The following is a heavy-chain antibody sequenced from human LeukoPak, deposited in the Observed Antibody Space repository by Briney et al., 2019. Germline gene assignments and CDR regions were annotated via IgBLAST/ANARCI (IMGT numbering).Heavy chain of an antibody. D-gene: IGHD2-15*01. CDR2: IGAYNGNT. CDR1: GYTFTSCG. CDR3: ARSGEFSGGSCQPDYYYYYYMDV. J-gene: IGHJ6*03. Sequence: ASVKVSCKASGYTFTSCGISWVRQAPGQGLEWMGWIGAYNGNTNYAQKFQGRVTMTTDTSTSTAYMELRSLRSDDTAVYYGARSGEFSGGSCQPDYYYYYYMDVWGKGTTVTVSS. V-gene: IGHV1-18*01.